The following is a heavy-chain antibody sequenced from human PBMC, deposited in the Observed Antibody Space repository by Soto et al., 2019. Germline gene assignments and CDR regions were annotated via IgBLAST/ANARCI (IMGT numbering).Heavy chain of an antibody. CDR1: GGTFSSYA. D-gene: IGHD3-16*01. CDR3: ARQAVVVAATTEEYDYVWGSSPPDY. V-gene: IGHV1-69*13. Sequence: SVKVSCKASGGTFSSYAISWVRKAPGQGLEWMGGIIPIFGTANYAQKFQGRVTITADESTSTAYMELSSLRSEDTAVYYCARQAVVVAATTEEYDYVWGSSPPDYWGQGTLVTVSS. J-gene: IGHJ4*02. CDR2: IIPIFGTA.